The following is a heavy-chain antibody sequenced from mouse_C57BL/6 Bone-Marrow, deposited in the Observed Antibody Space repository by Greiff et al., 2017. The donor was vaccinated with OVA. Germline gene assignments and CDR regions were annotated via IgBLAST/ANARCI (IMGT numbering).Heavy chain of an antibody. CDR2: IRSNSNNYAT. D-gene: IGHD1-1*01. V-gene: IGHV10-1*01. J-gene: IGHJ4*01. Sequence: EVKLQESGGGLVQPKGSLKLSCAASGFSFNTYAMNWVRQAPGKGLEWVARIRSNSNNYATYYADSVKDRFTISRDDSESMLYLQMNNLKTEDTAMYYCVRPTVEDYAMDYWGQGTSVTVSS. CDR3: VRPTVEDYAMDY. CDR1: GFSFNTYA.